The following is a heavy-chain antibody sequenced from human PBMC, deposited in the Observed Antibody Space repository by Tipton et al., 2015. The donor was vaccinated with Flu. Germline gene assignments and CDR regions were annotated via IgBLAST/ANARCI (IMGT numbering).Heavy chain of an antibody. D-gene: IGHD2-2*01. CDR3: ASDRWEYASGFDS. V-gene: IGHV4-38-2*01. CDR1: GYSITSGYY. J-gene: IGHJ4*02. CDR2: ISHTGTT. Sequence: TLSLTCAVSGYSITSGYYWGWIRQPPGKGLEWIGSISHTGTTNSNPSLKSRVPISVDTSKNHFSLKLTSVTAADTAVYYCASDRWEYASGFDSWGQGTLVTVSP.